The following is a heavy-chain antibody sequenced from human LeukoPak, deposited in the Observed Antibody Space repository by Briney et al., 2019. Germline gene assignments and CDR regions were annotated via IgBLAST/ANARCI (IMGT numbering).Heavy chain of an antibody. CDR1: GGSFSGYY. CDR3: ARGPEAHYYDSSGYGY. J-gene: IGHJ4*02. Sequence: SETLSLTCAVYGGSFSGYYRSWIRQPPGKGLEWIGEINHSGSTNYNPSLKSRVTISVDTSKNQFSLKLSSVTAADTAVYYCARGPEAHYYDSSGYGYWGQGTLVTVSS. V-gene: IGHV4-34*01. D-gene: IGHD3-22*01. CDR2: INHSGST.